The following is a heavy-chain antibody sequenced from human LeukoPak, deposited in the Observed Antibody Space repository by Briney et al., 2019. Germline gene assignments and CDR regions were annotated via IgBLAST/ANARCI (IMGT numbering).Heavy chain of an antibody. V-gene: IGHV4-34*01. D-gene: IGHD6-13*01. Sequence: SETLSLTCAVYGGSFSGYYWSWIRQPPGKGLEWIGEINHGGSTNYNPSLKSRVTISVDTSKNQFSLKLSSVTAADTAVYYCARGVRRYSSSPGYWGQGTLVTVSS. CDR3: ARGVRRYSSSPGY. CDR1: GGSFSGYY. J-gene: IGHJ4*02. CDR2: INHGGST.